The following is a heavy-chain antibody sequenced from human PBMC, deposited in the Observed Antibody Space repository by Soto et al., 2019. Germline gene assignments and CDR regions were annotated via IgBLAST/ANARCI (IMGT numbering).Heavy chain of an antibody. CDR2: IYYSGST. CDR3: ARDARPDYYDGSGEY. D-gene: IGHD3-22*01. Sequence: QVQLQESGPGLVKPSETLSLTCTVSGGSISSYYWRWIRQPPGKGLEWIGYIYYSGSTNYNPSLKSRVTISVDTSKNQFSLKLSSVTAADTAVYYCARDARPDYYDGSGEYWGQGTLVTVSS. J-gene: IGHJ4*02. CDR1: GGSISSYY. V-gene: IGHV4-59*01.